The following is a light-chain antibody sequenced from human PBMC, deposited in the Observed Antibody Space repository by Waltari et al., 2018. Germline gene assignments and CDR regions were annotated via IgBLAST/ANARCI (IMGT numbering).Light chain of an antibody. V-gene: IGKV1-33*01. CDR2: DAS. Sequence: DIQMTQSPSSLSASLGDRVAITCQASHDISNYLNWYQQKPGKAPKLLIYDASNLETGVPSRFSGSGSGTDFTFTISSLQPEDIATYFCQHYDNLPFTFGPGTKVDIK. J-gene: IGKJ3*01. CDR3: QHYDNLPFT. CDR1: HDISNY.